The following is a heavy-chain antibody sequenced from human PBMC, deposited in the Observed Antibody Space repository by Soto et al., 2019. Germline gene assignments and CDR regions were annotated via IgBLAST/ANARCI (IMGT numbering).Heavy chain of an antibody. CDR2: ISDDGSNK. D-gene: IGHD6-13*01. Sequence: QVQLVESGGGVVQPGRSLRLSCEASGFTFSNYALHWVRQAPGKGLEWVAVISDDGSNKYYADSVKGRFTISRDNSKNTLYLQMNSRRAEDTAVYCCARDRFASSWSYFDYWGQGTPVTVSS. J-gene: IGHJ4*02. CDR1: GFTFSNYA. CDR3: ARDRFASSWSYFDY. V-gene: IGHV3-30-3*01.